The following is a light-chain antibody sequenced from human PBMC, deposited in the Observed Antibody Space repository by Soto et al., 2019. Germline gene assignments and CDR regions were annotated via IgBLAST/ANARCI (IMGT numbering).Light chain of an antibody. CDR3: PSWGTGIVI. Sequence: QSVLTQSPSASASLGASVKLTCTLSSGHSNYAIEWHQQQPEKGPQYLMKLNRDGSHSKGDGIPNRFSGSSSGAERYLTISSHQAEDEADYYCPSWGTGIVIFGGGTKVTVL. CDR1: SGHSNYA. V-gene: IGLV4-69*01. J-gene: IGLJ2*01. CDR2: LNRDGSH.